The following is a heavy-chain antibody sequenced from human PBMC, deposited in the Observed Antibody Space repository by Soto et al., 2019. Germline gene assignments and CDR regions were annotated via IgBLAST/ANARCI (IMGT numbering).Heavy chain of an antibody. D-gene: IGHD3-16*02. CDR2: INWNGGST. CDR1: GFTFDDYG. CDR3: ARDRLTFGGVIAPIDY. V-gene: IGHV3-20*04. J-gene: IGHJ4*02. Sequence: EVQLVESGGGVVRPGGSLRLSCAASGFTFDDYGMSWVRQAPGKGLEWVSGINWNGGSTGYADSVKGRFTISRDNAKNCLYLQMNSLRADDTAFYYCARDRLTFGGVIAPIDYWGQGTLVTVSS.